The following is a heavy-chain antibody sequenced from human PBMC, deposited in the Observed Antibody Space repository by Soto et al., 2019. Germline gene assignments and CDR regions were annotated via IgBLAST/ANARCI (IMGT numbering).Heavy chain of an antibody. J-gene: IGHJ5*02. Sequence: GGSLRLSCAASGFTFSSYAMSWVSQAPGKGLEWVSAISGSGGSTYYADSVKGRFTISRDNSKNTLYLQMNSLRAEDTAVYYCAKTIVVVPAAIFPVNWSDPWGQGTLVTVSS. V-gene: IGHV3-23*01. CDR1: GFTFSSYA. D-gene: IGHD2-2*01. CDR3: AKTIVVVPAAIFPVNWSDP. CDR2: ISGSGGST.